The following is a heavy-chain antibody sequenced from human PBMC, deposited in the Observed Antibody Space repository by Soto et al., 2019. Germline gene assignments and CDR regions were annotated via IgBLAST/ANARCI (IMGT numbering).Heavy chain of an antibody. CDR3: AREGNDYGDYRNDY. CDR2: IIPILGIA. CDR1: GGTFSSYT. J-gene: IGHJ4*02. V-gene: IGHV1-69*04. Sequence: GASVKVSCKASGGTFSSYTISWVRQAPGQGLEWMGRIIPILGIANYAQKFQGRVTITADKSTSTAYMELSSLRSEDTAVYYCAREGNDYGDYRNDYWGQGTLVTVSS. D-gene: IGHD4-17*01.